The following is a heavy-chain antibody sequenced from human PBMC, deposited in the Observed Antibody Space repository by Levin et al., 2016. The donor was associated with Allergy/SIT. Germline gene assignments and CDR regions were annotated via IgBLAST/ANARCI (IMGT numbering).Heavy chain of an antibody. D-gene: IGHD6-6*01. Sequence: GESLKISCAASGFTFNTYAMVWVRQAPGKGLEWVSSISSSSSYIYYADSVKGRFTISRDNAKKLLYLQMNSLRAEDTAVYYCAKDFARIAARMYFDYWGQGTLVTVSS. CDR3: AKDFARIAARMYFDY. V-gene: IGHV3-21*04. CDR1: GFTFNTYA. J-gene: IGHJ4*02. CDR2: ISSSSSYI.